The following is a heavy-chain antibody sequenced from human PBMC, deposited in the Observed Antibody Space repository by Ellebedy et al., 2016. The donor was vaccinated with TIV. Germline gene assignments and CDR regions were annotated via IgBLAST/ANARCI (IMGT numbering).Heavy chain of an antibody. Sequence: GESLKISCAASGFTFSSYAMTWVRQAPGKGLEWVSSISGSGGSTYYADSVRGRFTISRDNSKNTLFLQMNSLRAEDTAVYYCAKDVNSLPDYYFDYWGQGTLVTVSS. D-gene: IGHD5-18*01. V-gene: IGHV3-23*01. J-gene: IGHJ4*02. CDR1: GFTFSSYA. CDR3: AKDVNSLPDYYFDY. CDR2: ISGSGGST.